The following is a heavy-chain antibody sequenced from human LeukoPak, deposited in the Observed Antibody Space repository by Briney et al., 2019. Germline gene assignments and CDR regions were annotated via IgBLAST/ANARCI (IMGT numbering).Heavy chain of an antibody. J-gene: IGHJ3*02. CDR1: GDSVSSNSAA. V-gene: IGHV6-1*01. CDR2: TYYRSKWYN. CDR3: AREDAPLNYYDSSGYYSDAFDI. Sequence: SQTLSLTCAISGDSVSSNSAAWNWIRQSPSRGLEWLGRTYYRSKWYNDYAVSVKSRITINPDTSKNQFSLQLNSVTPEDTAVYYCAREDAPLNYYDSSGYYSDAFDIWGQGTMVTVSS. D-gene: IGHD3-22*01.